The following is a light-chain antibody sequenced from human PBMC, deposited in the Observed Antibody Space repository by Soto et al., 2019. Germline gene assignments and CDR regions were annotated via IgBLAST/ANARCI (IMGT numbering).Light chain of an antibody. CDR1: SSDVGNYNY. V-gene: IGLV2-14*01. CDR3: TSYRSSTTPTYV. J-gene: IGLJ1*01. Sequence: QSVLTQPASVSGSPGQSITISCTGTSSDVGNYNYVSWYQQHPGKAPQLMIFQVSNRASGVSNRFSGSKSGDTASLTISGLQAEDEADYYCTSYRSSTTPTYVFGTGTKVTVL. CDR2: QVS.